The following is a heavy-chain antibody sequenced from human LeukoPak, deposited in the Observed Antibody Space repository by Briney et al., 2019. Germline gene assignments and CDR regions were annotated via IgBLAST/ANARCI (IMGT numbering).Heavy chain of an antibody. V-gene: IGHV3-23*01. D-gene: IGHD3-22*01. J-gene: IGHJ4*02. Sequence: GGSLRLSCAASGFTFSSYGMSWVRQAPGKGLEWVSAISGSGGSTYYADSVKGRFTISRDNSKNTLYLQMNSLRAEDTAVYYCATYLGRIVVVITHFDYWGQGTLVTVSS. CDR3: ATYLGRIVVVITHFDY. CDR2: ISGSGGST. CDR1: GFTFSSYG.